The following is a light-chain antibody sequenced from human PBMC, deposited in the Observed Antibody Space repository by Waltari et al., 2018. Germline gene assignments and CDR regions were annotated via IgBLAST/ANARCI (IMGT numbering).Light chain of an antibody. V-gene: IGLV2-14*03. CDR1: RTDVGGYPY. CDR3: SSYTTRNTLV. J-gene: IGLJ3*02. Sequence: QSALTQPASVSGSPGQSITISCTGTRTDVGGYPYVSWYQQHPAKAPKLMIYEVTLRPSGVPDRFSGSKSGNTASLTISGLQADDEADYYCSSYTTRNTLVFGGGTKVTVL. CDR2: EVT.